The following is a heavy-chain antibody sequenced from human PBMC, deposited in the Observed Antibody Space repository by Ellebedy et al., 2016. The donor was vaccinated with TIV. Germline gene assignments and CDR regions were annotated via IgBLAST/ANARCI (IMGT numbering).Heavy chain of an antibody. CDR3: ARRGSYGDYAVEVNSWFDS. V-gene: IGHV3-7*01. CDR1: GFSFRSYW. CDR2: IYQDGSEK. J-gene: IGHJ5*01. Sequence: GESLKISCAASGFSFRSYWMSWVRQAPGKGLEWVANIYQDGSEKYYVDSVEGRFTISRDNAKNELYLQMKSLRVEDTAVYYCARRGSYGDYAVEVNSWFDSWGQGTPVTVSS. D-gene: IGHD4-17*01.